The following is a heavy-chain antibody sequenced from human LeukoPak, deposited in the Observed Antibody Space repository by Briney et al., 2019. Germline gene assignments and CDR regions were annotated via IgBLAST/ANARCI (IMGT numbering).Heavy chain of an antibody. Sequence: ASVKVSCKASGYTFIGYYMHWVRQAPGQGLEWMGIINPSGGSTSYAQKFQGRVTMTRDTSTSTVYMELSSLRSEDTAVYYCARDADVGWLAIHYFDYWGQGTLVTVSS. D-gene: IGHD5-12*01. CDR3: ARDADVGWLAIHYFDY. J-gene: IGHJ4*02. CDR1: GYTFIGYY. V-gene: IGHV1-46*01. CDR2: INPSGGST.